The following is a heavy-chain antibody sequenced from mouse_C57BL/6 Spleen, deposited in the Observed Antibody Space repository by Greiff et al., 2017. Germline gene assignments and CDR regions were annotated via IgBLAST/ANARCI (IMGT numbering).Heavy chain of an antibody. CDR3: ARAYYCGSSYEGYYYAMDY. J-gene: IGHJ4*01. Sequence: DVKLVESGGGLVKPGGSLKLSCAASGFTFSSYAMSWVRQTPEKRLEWVATISDGGSYTYYPDNVKGRFTISRDTAKNNLYLQMSHLKSEDTAMYYCARAYYCGSSYEGYYYAMDYWGQGTSVTVSS. CDR1: GFTFSSYA. CDR2: ISDGGSYT. V-gene: IGHV5-4*03. D-gene: IGHD1-1*01.